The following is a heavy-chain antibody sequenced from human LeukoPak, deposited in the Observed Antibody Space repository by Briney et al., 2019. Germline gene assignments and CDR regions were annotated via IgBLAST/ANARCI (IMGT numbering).Heavy chain of an antibody. CDR2: IYPGDSDV. D-gene: IGHD2-2*01. J-gene: IGHJ4*02. V-gene: IGHV5-51*01. CDR1: GYIFTTYC. Sequence: GESLKISCQASGYIFTTYCIAWGRQMPGKGLEWLGIIYPGDSDVSYNPSSQSQVTISADKSINTAYLQWNSLEASDTAIYFCARHEDLSSPFDYWGQGTLVTVSS. CDR3: ARHEDLSSPFDY.